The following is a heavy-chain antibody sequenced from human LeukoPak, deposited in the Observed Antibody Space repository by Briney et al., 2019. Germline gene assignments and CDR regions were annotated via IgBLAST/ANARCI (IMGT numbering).Heavy chain of an antibody. Sequence: GGSLRLSCAASGFTFSSYSMNWVRQAPGKGLEWVSYISSSTSTIHYADSVKGRFTISRDNAKNSLYLQMNSLRAEDTAVYYCARGGFTFYDILTGYYDYWGQGTLVTVSS. CDR3: ARGGFTFYDILTGYYDY. V-gene: IGHV3-48*04. CDR2: ISSSTSTI. J-gene: IGHJ4*02. D-gene: IGHD3-9*01. CDR1: GFTFSSYS.